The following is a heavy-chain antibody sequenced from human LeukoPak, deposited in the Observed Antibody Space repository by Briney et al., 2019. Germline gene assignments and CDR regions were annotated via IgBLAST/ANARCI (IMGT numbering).Heavy chain of an antibody. CDR1: GFTLRSDG. D-gene: IGHD7-27*01. V-gene: IGHV3-30*03. CDR3: ARVNGDDYIYY. J-gene: IGHJ4*02. Sequence: GGSLRLSCAASGFTLRSDGMHWVRQAPGKGLAWVAVISYAGSNKYYADSVKGRCTISRDNAKNSLYLKMNSLRDEDTAVYYCARVNGDDYIYYWGEGTLVTVSS. CDR2: ISYAGSNK.